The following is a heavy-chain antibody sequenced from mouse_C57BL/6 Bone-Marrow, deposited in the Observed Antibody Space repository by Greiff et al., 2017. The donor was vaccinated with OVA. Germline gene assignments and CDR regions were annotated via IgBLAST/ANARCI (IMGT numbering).Heavy chain of an antibody. V-gene: IGHV7-3*01. D-gene: IGHD6-1*01. J-gene: IGHJ4*01. CDR3: ARYDNRPGGRYYYAMDY. CDR1: GFTFTDYY. CDR2: IRNKANGYTT. Sequence: EVKVVESGGGLVQPGGSLSLSCAASGFTFTDYYMSWVRQPPGKALEWLGFIRNKANGYTTEYSASVKGRFTISRDNSQSILYLQMNALRAEDSATYYCARYDNRPGGRYYYAMDYWGQGTSVTVSS.